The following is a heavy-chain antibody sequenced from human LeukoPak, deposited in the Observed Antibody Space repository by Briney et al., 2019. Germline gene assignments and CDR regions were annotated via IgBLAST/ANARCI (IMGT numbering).Heavy chain of an antibody. CDR1: GGSFSGYY. CDR3: ASNQGYYDILTGYSPTYYFDY. J-gene: IGHJ4*02. Sequence: SETLSLTCAVYGGSFSGYYWSWIRQPPGEGLEWIGEINHSGRTNYNPSLKSRVTISVDTSKNQFSLKLSSVTAADTAVYYCASNQGYYDILTGYSPTYYFDYWGQGTLVTVSS. D-gene: IGHD3-9*01. CDR2: INHSGRT. V-gene: IGHV4-34*01.